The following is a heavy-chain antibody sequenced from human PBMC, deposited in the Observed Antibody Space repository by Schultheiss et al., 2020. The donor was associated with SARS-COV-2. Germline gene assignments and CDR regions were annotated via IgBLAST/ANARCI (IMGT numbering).Heavy chain of an antibody. D-gene: IGHD2-2*01. CDR2: IGTAGDP. J-gene: IGHJ3*02. Sequence: GGSLRLSCAASGFTFSSYSMNWVRQAPGKGLEWVSAIGTAGDPYYPDSVKGRFTISRDNSKNTLYLQMNSLRAEDTAVYYCAREAVVVPAALSDAFDIWGQGTMVTVSS. V-gene: IGHV3-13*05. CDR1: GFTFSSYS. CDR3: AREAVVVPAALSDAFDI.